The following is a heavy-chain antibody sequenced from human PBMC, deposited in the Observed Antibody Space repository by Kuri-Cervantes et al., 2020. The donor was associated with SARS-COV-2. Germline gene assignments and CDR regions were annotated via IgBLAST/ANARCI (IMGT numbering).Heavy chain of an antibody. D-gene: IGHD3-22*01. CDR2: FYYSGIT. Sequence: SETLSLTCSVSGGSISSRSYYWGWIGQPPGKGLEWIGSFYYSGITNYNPTLKSRVTISVDTSTNQFFLNLTSVTAADTAVYYCARHGGYYGMDVWGQGTTVTVSS. J-gene: IGHJ6*02. CDR1: GGSISSRSYY. V-gene: IGHV4-39*01. CDR3: ARHGGYYGMDV.